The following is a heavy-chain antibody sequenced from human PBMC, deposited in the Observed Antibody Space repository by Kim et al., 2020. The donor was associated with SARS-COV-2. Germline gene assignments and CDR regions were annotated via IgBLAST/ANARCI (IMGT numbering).Heavy chain of an antibody. Sequence: GGSLRLSCAASGFTFISYEMNGFRQAPGKGRERVPYRNRVISLMYYSDALRGRFTISRDNAKNSLYLQMNSLRAEDTAVYYCATYCSSTSCSYEIDYWGQGTMVTGSS. D-gene: IGHD2-2*01. CDR3: ATYCSSTSCSYEIDY. CDR1: GFTFISYE. V-gene: IGHV3-48*03. J-gene: IGHJ4*02. CDR2: RNRVISLM.